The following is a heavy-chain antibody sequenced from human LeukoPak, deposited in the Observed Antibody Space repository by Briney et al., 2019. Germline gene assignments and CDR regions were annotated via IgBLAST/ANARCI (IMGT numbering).Heavy chain of an antibody. Sequence: GRSLRLSCAASGFTVSSYGMHWVRQAPGKGLEWVAVISYDGSNKYYADSVKGRFTISRDNSKNTLYLQMNSLGAEDTAVYYCAKGSSSKAFEIWGRGTMVTVSS. D-gene: IGHD6-13*01. CDR3: AKGSSSKAFEI. J-gene: IGHJ3*02. CDR2: ISYDGSNK. V-gene: IGHV3-30*18. CDR1: GFTVSSYG.